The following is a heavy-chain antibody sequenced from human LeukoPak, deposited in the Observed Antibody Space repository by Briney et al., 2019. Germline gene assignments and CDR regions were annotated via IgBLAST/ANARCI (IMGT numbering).Heavy chain of an antibody. J-gene: IGHJ4*02. D-gene: IGHD2-21*02. CDR3: ARAYCAGDCPLDY. Sequence: GGSLRLSCVASGFTVSSNYMSWVRQTPGKGLEWVSVISSGGSPYYAESVKGRFTISRDTSKNKLYLQMNTLRDEDTAVYYCARAYCAGDCPLDYWGQGTLVTPSA. CDR2: ISSGGSP. CDR1: GFTVSSNY. V-gene: IGHV3-66*01.